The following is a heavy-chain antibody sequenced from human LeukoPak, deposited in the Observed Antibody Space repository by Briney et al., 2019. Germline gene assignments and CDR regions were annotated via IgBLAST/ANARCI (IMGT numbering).Heavy chain of an antibody. CDR1: GFTFNTYS. J-gene: IGHJ4*02. D-gene: IGHD3-10*01. CDR3: ARAKPKNMVRGLIMRRESRYYFDY. V-gene: IGHV3-21*01. Sequence: GGSLRLSCAASGFTFNTYSISWVRQAPGKGLEWVSIISRTSESIFYADSVKGRFTISRDNAKNSLYLQMNSLRAEDTAVYYCARAKPKNMVRGLIMRRESRYYFDYWGQGTLVTVSS. CDR2: ISRTSESI.